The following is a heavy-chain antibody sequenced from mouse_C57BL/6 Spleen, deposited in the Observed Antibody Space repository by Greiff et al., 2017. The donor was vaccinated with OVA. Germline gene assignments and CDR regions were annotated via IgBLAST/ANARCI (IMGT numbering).Heavy chain of an antibody. CDR2: IDPEDGET. CDR1: GFNIKDYY. D-gene: IGHD2-4*01. V-gene: IGHV14-2*01. J-gene: IGHJ2*01. CDR3: ARDDNGGDY. Sequence: VQLQQSGAELVKPGASVKLSCTASGFNIKDYYMHWVKQRTEQGLEWIGRIDPEDGETKYASKFQGKATITADTSSNAAYLQLSSLTSEDTAVYYCARDDNGGDYWGQGTTLTVSS.